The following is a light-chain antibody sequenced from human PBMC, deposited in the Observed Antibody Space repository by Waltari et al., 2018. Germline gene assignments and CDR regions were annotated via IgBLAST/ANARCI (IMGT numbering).Light chain of an antibody. CDR2: EVT. Sequence: QSALTQPPSSSGSPGQSVTISCTGTSSDVGDDVSWFQHHPGKAPKLMIYEVTKRPAGVPARFSGSKPVNTASLTVSGLQADGEAEYYCGSYGGNNQLLFGGGTKLTVL. CDR1: SSDVGDD. J-gene: IGLJ3*02. CDR3: GSYGGNNQLL. V-gene: IGLV2-8*01.